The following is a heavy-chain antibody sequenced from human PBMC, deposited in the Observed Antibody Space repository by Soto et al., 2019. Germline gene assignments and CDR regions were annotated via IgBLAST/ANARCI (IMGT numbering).Heavy chain of an antibody. CDR1: GYTFNDYY. Sequence: WASVKVSCKTSGYTFNDYYMHWVRQAPGQGLEWLGWINPNSGDTDYAQNFQGRVTLTGDTSINTTYMQLSSLASGDTAMYYCARDLRGYSNWFHPWGQGTLVTVSS. J-gene: IGHJ5*02. D-gene: IGHD3-22*01. V-gene: IGHV1-2*02. CDR2: INPNSGDT. CDR3: ARDLRGYSNWFHP.